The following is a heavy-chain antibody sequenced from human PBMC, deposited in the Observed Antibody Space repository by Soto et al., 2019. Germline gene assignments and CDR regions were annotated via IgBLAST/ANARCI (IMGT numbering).Heavy chain of an antibody. J-gene: IGHJ5*02. CDR3: ALSAKWLHNWLDP. D-gene: IGHD3-22*01. CDR2: IYYSGST. Sequence: PSETLSLTCTVSGGSVSSGSYYWSWIRQPPGKGLEWIGYIYYSGSTNYNPSLKSRVTISVDTSKNQFSLKLSSVTAADTAVYYCALSAKWLHNWLDPWGQGTLVTVSS. CDR1: GGSVSSGSYY. V-gene: IGHV4-61*01.